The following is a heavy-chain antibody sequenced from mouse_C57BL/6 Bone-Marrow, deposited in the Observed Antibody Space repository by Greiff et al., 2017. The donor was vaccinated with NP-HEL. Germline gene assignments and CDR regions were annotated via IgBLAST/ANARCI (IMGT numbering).Heavy chain of an antibody. CDR2: IDPENGDT. CDR1: GFNIKDDY. Sequence: EVQQQQSGAELVRPGASVKLSCTASGFNIKDDYMHWVKQRPEQGLEWIGWIDPENGDTEYASKFQGKATITADTSSNTAYLQLSSLTSEDTAVYYCTTTAYHYYGSSYGFAYWGQGTLVTVSA. CDR3: TTTAYHYYGSSYGFAY. D-gene: IGHD1-1*01. V-gene: IGHV14-4*01. J-gene: IGHJ3*01.